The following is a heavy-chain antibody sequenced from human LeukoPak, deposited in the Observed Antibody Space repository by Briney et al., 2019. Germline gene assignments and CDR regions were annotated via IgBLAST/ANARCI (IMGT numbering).Heavy chain of an antibody. CDR3: ARDGGYDSIRRSLQN. Sequence: ASVKVSCKASGYTFTGYYMHWVRQAPGKGLEWMRGFDPEDGETIYAQKFQGRVTMTEDTSTDTAYMELSSLRSEDTAVYYCARDGGYDSIRRSLQNWGQGTLVTVSS. J-gene: IGHJ4*02. D-gene: IGHD3-22*01. CDR2: FDPEDGET. V-gene: IGHV1-24*01. CDR1: GYTFTGYY.